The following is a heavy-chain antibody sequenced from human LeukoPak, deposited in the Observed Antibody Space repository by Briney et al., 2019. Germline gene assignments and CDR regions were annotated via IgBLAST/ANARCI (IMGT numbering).Heavy chain of an antibody. V-gene: IGHV4-34*01. CDR1: GDSFSGYY. D-gene: IGHD3-3*01. Sequence: SETLSLTCAVYGDSFSGYYWSWIRQPPGKGLEWIAEINHRGTTHYNPSLKSRVTISVDMSKNQFSLKLTSVTAADTAVYYCASSTIFGVVANWFDPWGQGMLVTVSS. CDR3: ASSTIFGVVANWFDP. CDR2: INHRGTT. J-gene: IGHJ5*02.